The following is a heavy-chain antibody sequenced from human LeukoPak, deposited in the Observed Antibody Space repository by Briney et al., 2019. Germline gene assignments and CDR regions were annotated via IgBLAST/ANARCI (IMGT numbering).Heavy chain of an antibody. J-gene: IGHJ4*02. Sequence: GGSLRLSCAASGFTFDDYAMHWVRQAPGKGLEWVSGISWNSGSIGYADSVKDRFTISRDYAKKSFYLQMDNLRAEDTALYYCARGGGYLHDSWGQGTLVTVSS. V-gene: IGHV3-9*01. CDR2: ISWNSGSI. D-gene: IGHD2-15*01. CDR1: GFTFDDYA. CDR3: ARGGGYLHDS.